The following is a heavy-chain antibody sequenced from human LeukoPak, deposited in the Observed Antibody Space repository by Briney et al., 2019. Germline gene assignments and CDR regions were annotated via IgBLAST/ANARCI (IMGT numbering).Heavy chain of an antibody. J-gene: IGHJ4*02. CDR2: ISSSSSYI. CDR1: GFTFSSYS. CDR3: ARELEDILTGYYAYFDY. V-gene: IGHV3-21*01. Sequence: PGGSLRLSCAASGFTFSSYSMNWVRQAPGKGLEWVSSISSSSSYIYYADSVKGRFTISRDNAKNSLYLRMNSLRAEDTAVYYCARELEDILTGYYAYFDYWGQGTLVTVSS. D-gene: IGHD3-9*01.